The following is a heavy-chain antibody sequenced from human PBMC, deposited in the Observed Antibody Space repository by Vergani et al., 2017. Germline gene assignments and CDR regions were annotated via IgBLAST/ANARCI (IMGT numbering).Heavy chain of an antibody. D-gene: IGHD3-16*01. J-gene: IGHJ4*02. CDR2: IRGHGDRT. V-gene: IGHV3-23*01. CDR1: GFTFSNSA. CDR3: ASHEYGGEAY. Sequence: EVHLLESGGGQVEAGGSLRLSCVASGFTFSNSAMSWVRQTSGKGLEWVSAIRGHGDRTYYADSVKGRFTITRDNSKNSVYLQMNSLRGEETAVYYCASHEYGGEAYWGQGTLVTVSS.